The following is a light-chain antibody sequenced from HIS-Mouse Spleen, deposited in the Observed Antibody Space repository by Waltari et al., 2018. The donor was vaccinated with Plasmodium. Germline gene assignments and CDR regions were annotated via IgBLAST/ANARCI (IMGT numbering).Light chain of an antibody. CDR1: PDISNY. CDR2: HAS. Sequence: DIQMTQSPSSLSASVGVRVTITCQASPDISNYLNWYQQKPGKAPKLLIYHASNLETGVPSRFSGSGSGTDFTFTISSLQPEDIATYYCQQYDNLPPLTFGGGTKVEIK. V-gene: IGKV1-33*01. J-gene: IGKJ4*01. CDR3: QQYDNLPPLT.